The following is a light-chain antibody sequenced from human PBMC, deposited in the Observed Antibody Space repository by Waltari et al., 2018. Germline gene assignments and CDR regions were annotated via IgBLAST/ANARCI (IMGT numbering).Light chain of an antibody. CDR1: RSNIGSNY. V-gene: IGLV1-47*01. J-gene: IGLJ3*02. CDR2: RNN. Sequence: QSVLTQPPSASGTPGQRVTISCSGSRSNIGSNYVYWYQQLPGTAPKLLIYRNNQRPSGAPDRFSGSKSGTSASLAISGLRSEDEAYYYCAAWDDSLSGRVFGGGTKVTVL. CDR3: AAWDDSLSGRV.